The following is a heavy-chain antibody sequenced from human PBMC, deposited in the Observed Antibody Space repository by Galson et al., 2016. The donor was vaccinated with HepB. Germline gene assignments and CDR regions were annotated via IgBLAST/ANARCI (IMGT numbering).Heavy chain of an antibody. D-gene: IGHD1-26*01. Sequence: QSGAEVKKPGESLKISCQGSGYMFSLFWIAWVRQMPGKGLEWMGIIWPGDSDTRYSPSFQGQVTISADKSTSTAYLHWSSLQASDTATYYCAGPYRGSYYGAYDVWGQGTMVTVSS. CDR1: GYMFSLFW. CDR2: IWPGDSDT. V-gene: IGHV5-51*01. J-gene: IGHJ3*01. CDR3: AGPYRGSYYGAYDV.